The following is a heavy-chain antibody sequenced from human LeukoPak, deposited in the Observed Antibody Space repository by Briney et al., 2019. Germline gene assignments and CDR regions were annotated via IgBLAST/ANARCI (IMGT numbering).Heavy chain of an antibody. CDR2: INAGNGNT. Sequence: ASVKVSCTASGYTFTTYSMHWVRQAPGQKPEWMGWINAGNGNTRFSQKFQGRVSITRDTPASTAYMELSSLRSEDTAVYYCARDSESPMVSISHGLDVWGQGTTVTVSS. CDR1: GYTFTTYS. D-gene: IGHD3-10*01. V-gene: IGHV1-3*01. J-gene: IGHJ6*02. CDR3: ARDSESPMVSISHGLDV.